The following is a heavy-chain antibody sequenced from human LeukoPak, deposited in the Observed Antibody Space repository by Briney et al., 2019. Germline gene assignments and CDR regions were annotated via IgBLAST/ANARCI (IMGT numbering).Heavy chain of an antibody. J-gene: IGHJ5*02. CDR3: ARTVDSTGFNFFDP. CDR1: GYTFTGYY. CDR2: ISAYNGNT. V-gene: IGHV1-18*04. D-gene: IGHD2-15*01. Sequence: ASVKVSCKASGYTFTGYYMHWVRQAPGQGLEWMGWISAYNGNTNYAQKLQGRVTMTTDTSTSTAYMELRSLRSDDTAVYYCARTVDSTGFNFFDPWGQGTLVTVSS.